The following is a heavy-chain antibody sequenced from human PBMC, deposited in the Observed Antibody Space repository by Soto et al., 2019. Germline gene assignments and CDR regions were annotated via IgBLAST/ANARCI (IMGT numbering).Heavy chain of an antibody. J-gene: IGHJ4*01. V-gene: IGHV1-69*06. Sequence: ASVKVSCKASGGTFSSYAISWVRQAPGQGLEWMGGIIPIFGTANYAQKFQGRVTITADKSTSTAYMELSSLRSEDTAVYYCAQALTTAFYDSSGYYLYWGQEPWSPSPQ. CDR2: IIPIFGTA. CDR3: AQALTTAFYDSSGYYLY. D-gene: IGHD3-22*01. CDR1: GGTFSSYA.